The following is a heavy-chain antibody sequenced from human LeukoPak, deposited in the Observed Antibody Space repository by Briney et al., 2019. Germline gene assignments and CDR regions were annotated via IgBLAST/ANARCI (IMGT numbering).Heavy chain of an antibody. CDR2: TYYRSKWYN. V-gene: IGHV6-1*01. CDR1: GDSVSSNSAA. J-gene: IGHJ6*02. CDR3: ARGRPSYYGLDV. Sequence: SQTLSLTCAISGDSVSSNSAAWNWIRQSPSSGLEWLGRTYYRSKWYNDYAVSVKSRITINPDTSKNQFSLQLNSVAPEDTAVYYCARGRPSYYGLDVWGQGTTVTVSS.